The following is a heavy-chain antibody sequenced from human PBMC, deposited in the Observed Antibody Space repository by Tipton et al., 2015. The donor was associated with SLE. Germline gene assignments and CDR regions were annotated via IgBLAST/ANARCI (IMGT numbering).Heavy chain of an antibody. D-gene: IGHD5-24*01. CDR2: INQDGSEK. V-gene: IGHV3-7*04. CDR1: GFTFSSYS. J-gene: IGHJ4*02. Sequence: SLRLSCVASGFTFSSYSMNWVRQAPGKGLEWVANINQDGSEKNYVDSVRGRFTISRDNANNSLYLQMNSLRDEDTAVYYCARGDANSGDYWGQGTLATVSS. CDR3: ARGDANSGDY.